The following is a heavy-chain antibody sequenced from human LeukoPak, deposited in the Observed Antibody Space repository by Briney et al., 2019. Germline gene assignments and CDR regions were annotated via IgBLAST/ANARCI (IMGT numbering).Heavy chain of an antibody. CDR1: GFSFSSYG. V-gene: IGHV3-33*01. CDR3: AREVTNDAFDI. D-gene: IGHD4-17*01. Sequence: GGSLTLFCAASGFSFSSYGMHWVRQAPGKGLEWVAVIWSDGRNKFYADSVKGRFTVSRDNSKNTLFLQMSSLRADDTALYYCAREVTNDAFDIWGQGTIVPVSS. CDR2: IWSDGRNK. J-gene: IGHJ3*02.